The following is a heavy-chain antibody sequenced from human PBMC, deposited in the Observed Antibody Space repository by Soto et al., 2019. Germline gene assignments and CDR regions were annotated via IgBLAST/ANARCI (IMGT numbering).Heavy chain of an antibody. J-gene: IGHJ5*02. Sequence: GGSLRLSYAASGFTFNDYNMSWIRQAPGKGLEWVSYISTSDKIIYYADSVKGRFSISRDNVKNSLYLQMNSLRAEDTAVYYCAREASDSRGYYGWFDPWGQGTLVTVSS. CDR2: ISTSDKII. D-gene: IGHD3-22*01. CDR1: GFTFNDYN. V-gene: IGHV3-11*01. CDR3: AREASDSRGYYGWFDP.